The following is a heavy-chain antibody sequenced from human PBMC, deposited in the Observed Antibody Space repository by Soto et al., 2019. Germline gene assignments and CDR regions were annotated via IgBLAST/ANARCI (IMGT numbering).Heavy chain of an antibody. D-gene: IGHD4-17*01. Sequence: PGGSLRLSCAASGFTFSSYGMHWVRQAPGKGLEWVAVIWYDGSNKYYADSVKGRFTISRDNSKNTLYLQMNSLRAEDTAVYYCARSRTVRSYYYYMDVWGKGTTVTVSS. J-gene: IGHJ6*03. CDR2: IWYDGSNK. CDR3: ARSRTVRSYYYYMDV. CDR1: GFTFSSYG. V-gene: IGHV3-33*01.